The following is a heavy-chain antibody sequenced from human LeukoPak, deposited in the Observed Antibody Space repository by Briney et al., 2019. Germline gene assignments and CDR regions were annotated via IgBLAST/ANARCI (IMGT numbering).Heavy chain of an antibody. D-gene: IGHD2-2*01. Sequence: ASVKVSCKTSGYTFTKYNVIWVRQAPGQGLEWMGWISTYNGHTNYAEKFQGRVTMTTDTSTTTAYMEMRSLKSDDAAVYYCARESSCSSTSCYRHWGQGTLVIVPA. CDR2: ISTYNGHT. J-gene: IGHJ4*02. CDR3: ARESSCSSTSCYRH. CDR1: GYTFTKYN. V-gene: IGHV1-18*01.